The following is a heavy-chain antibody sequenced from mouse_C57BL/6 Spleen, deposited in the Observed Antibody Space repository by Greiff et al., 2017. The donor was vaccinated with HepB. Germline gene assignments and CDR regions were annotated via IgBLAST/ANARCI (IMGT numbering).Heavy chain of an antibody. CDR3: ARCLTTVVATGAMDY. J-gene: IGHJ4*01. D-gene: IGHD1-1*01. CDR2: IYPGDGDT. Sequence: VQLQQSGPELVKPGASVKISCKASGYAFSSSWMNWVKQRPGKGLEWIGRIYPGDGDTNYNGKFKGKATLTADKSSSTAYMQLSSLTSEDSAVYFCARCLTTVVATGAMDYWGQGTSVTVSS. V-gene: IGHV1-82*01. CDR1: GYAFSSSW.